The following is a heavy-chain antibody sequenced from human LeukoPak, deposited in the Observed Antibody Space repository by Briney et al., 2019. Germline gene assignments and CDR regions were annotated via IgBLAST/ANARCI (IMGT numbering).Heavy chain of an antibody. CDR1: GFTFSSYT. V-gene: IGHV3-21*01. J-gene: IGHJ4*02. Sequence: GGSLRLSCAASGFTFSSYTMNWVRQAPGKGLEWVSSISSSSTYIYYADSVKGRFTISRDNAKNSLFLQMNSLRAEDSAVYYCATSRGPPNWGQGTLVTVSS. CDR2: ISSSSTYI. CDR3: ATSRGPPN.